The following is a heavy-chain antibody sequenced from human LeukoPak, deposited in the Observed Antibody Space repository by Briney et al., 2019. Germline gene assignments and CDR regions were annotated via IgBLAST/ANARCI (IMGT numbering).Heavy chain of an antibody. CDR3: AREGLVLDAFDI. J-gene: IGHJ3*02. CDR2: ISSASSYI. CDR1: GLIFDTFG. V-gene: IGHV3-21*01. Sequence: GGSLRLSCAASGLIFDTFGMGWVRQAPGKGLEWVSYISSASSYIYYADSVKGRFTVSRDNAKNSLFLQMNSLRGGDTAVYYCAREGLVLDAFDIWGQGTLVTVSS.